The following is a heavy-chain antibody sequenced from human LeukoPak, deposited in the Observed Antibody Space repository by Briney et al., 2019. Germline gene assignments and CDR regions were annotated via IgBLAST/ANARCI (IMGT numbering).Heavy chain of an antibody. Sequence: SETLSLTCTVSGDSISSGNYYWSWIRQPAGKGLEWIGRIYTSGSTNYNPSLKSRVTISVDTSKNQFSLRLNSVTATDTAMYYCARGPYSYDSSGCFDYWGQGTLVTVSS. V-gene: IGHV4-61*02. J-gene: IGHJ4*02. D-gene: IGHD3-22*01. CDR3: ARGPYSYDSSGCFDY. CDR2: IYTSGST. CDR1: GDSISSGNYY.